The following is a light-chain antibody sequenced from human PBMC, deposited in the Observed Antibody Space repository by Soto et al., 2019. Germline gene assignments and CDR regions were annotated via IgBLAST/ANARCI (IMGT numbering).Light chain of an antibody. J-gene: IGKJ2*01. Sequence: DVVLTQSPLSLPVTLGQSASLSCWSSQGLVYSDGNTYLSWFHQRPGRSPRRLIYKVSDRDPGVPDRFSGSGSGTDFTLKISRVEAEDVGVYYRMQATRWPYTFGQGTKLEIK. CDR2: KVS. CDR1: QGLVYSDGNTY. V-gene: IGKV2-30*01. CDR3: MQATRWPYT.